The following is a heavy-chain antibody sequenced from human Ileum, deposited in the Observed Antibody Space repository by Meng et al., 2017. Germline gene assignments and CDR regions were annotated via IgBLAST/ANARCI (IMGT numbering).Heavy chain of an antibody. Sequence: GGSLRLSCAASGFTLSSYAMHWVRQAPGKGLEWVAVISYDGSDKYNADSVKGRFTISRDNSKNTLYLQMNSLRAEDTAVYYCTRGGRADDSSGYYFGIFDYWGQGTLVTVSS. J-gene: IGHJ4*02. CDR1: GFTLSSYA. CDR3: TRGGRADDSSGYYFGIFDY. D-gene: IGHD3-22*01. V-gene: IGHV3-30*01. CDR2: ISYDGSDK.